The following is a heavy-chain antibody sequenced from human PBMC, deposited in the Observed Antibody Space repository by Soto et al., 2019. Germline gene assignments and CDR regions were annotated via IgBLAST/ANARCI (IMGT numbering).Heavy chain of an antibody. Sequence: SQTRTLTCGISGESVSNNSAAWNWIRQYPSRGLEWLGRTYYRSKWYNGYAVSVKSRITINPDTSKNQCSLPVDSVTRVDTAVYYCATAGMGRYPTFDSWGQGTLVTVSP. J-gene: IGHJ4*02. CDR3: ATAGMGRYPTFDS. CDR2: TYYRSKWYN. D-gene: IGHD1-26*01. CDR1: GESVSNNSAA. V-gene: IGHV6-1*01.